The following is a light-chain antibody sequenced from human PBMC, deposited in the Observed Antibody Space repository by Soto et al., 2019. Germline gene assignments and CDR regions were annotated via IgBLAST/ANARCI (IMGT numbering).Light chain of an antibody. V-gene: IGKV3-20*01. CDR3: QRYGSSPRT. CDR2: NAS. J-gene: IGKJ4*02. Sequence: EIVLTQSPGTLSLSPGERATLSSRVSRSLSSSRLAWYQQKPGKAPRLLIHNASSMATGISDRFTGSRSGTDFTLTITTLQPEDFAVYYCQRYGSSPRTFGVGTKVDNK. CDR1: RSLSSSR.